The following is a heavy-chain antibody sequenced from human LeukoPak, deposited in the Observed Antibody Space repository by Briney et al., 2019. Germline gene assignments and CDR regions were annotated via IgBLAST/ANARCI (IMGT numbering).Heavy chain of an antibody. Sequence: PGGSLRLSCAASGFTFSSYAMSWVRQAPGKGLEWVSAISGSGGSTYYADSVKGRFTISRDNSKNTLYLQMNSLRAEDTAVYYCAKDAYYYDSSGQYCYYGMDVWGQGTTVTVSS. CDR2: ISGSGGST. CDR1: GFTFSSYA. D-gene: IGHD3-22*01. V-gene: IGHV3-23*01. J-gene: IGHJ6*02. CDR3: AKDAYYYDSSGQYCYYGMDV.